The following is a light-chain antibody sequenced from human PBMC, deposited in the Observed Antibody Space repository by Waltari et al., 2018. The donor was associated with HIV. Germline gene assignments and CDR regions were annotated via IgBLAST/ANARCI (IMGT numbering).Light chain of an antibody. J-gene: IGKJ1*01. CDR3: QQYGGSPPVT. V-gene: IGKV3-20*01. CDR1: QSVSSGY. CDR2: GAS. Sequence: EIVLPQSPGPLSLSPGERATLSCRASQSVSSGYLAWYQQKPGQAPRLLIYGASSRATGFPDRFSGSGSGTDFTLTISRLEPEDFAVYYCQQYGGSPPVTFGQGTKVEIK.